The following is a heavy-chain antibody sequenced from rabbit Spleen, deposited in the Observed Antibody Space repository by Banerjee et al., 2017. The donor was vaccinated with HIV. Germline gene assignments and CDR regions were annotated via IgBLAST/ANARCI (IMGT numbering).Heavy chain of an antibody. CDR2: IYTGDGST. CDR3: ARDLVAVIGWNFNL. CDR1: GFDFSSSYM. Sequence: QEQLKETGGGLVQPGGSLTLSCKASGFDFSSSYMNWVRQAPGKGLEWIGIIYTGDGSTDYAIWVNGRFIMSRTSSTTVTLQMTSLTAADTATYFCARDLVAVIGWNFNLWGQGTLVTVS. D-gene: IGHD1-1*01. J-gene: IGHJ4*01. V-gene: IGHV1S45*01.